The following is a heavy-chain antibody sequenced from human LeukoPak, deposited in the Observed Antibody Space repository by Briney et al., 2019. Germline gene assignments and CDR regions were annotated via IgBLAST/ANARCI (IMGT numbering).Heavy chain of an antibody. CDR3: ARIQITLDFYAMDI. Sequence: GGSLRLSCAASGFTFSSYWMSWIRQAPGSGLEWVANIKQDGSEKYSVDSVKGRFTISRDNAKNSLYLQMNSLRAEDTAMYYCARIQITLDFYAMDIWGQGTTVTVSS. CDR1: GFTFSSYW. J-gene: IGHJ6*02. V-gene: IGHV3-7*04. D-gene: IGHD3-16*01. CDR2: IKQDGSEK.